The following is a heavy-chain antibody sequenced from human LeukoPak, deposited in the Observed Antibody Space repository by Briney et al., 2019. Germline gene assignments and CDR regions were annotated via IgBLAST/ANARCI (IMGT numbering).Heavy chain of an antibody. J-gene: IGHJ3*02. D-gene: IGHD2-2*01. Sequence: PGGSLRLSCAASEFTFDDYAMHWVRQAPGKGLEWVSGISYNSVTIAYGDSVKGRFTIWRDNGKNSLYLQMNSLRAEDTALYYCAKEIGAMRASGGRYAFNIWGQGTMVTVSS. CDR3: AKEIGAMRASGGRYAFNI. CDR2: ISYNSVTI. CDR1: EFTFDDYA. V-gene: IGHV3-9*01.